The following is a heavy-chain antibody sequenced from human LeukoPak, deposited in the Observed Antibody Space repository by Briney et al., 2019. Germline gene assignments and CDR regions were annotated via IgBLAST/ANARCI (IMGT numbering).Heavy chain of an antibody. V-gene: IGHV3-30*04. CDR1: GFTFISYA. J-gene: IGHJ4*02. CDR3: ARMLKSIATIGGPSDMAY. D-gene: IGHD3-3*01. CDR2: ISFDATNK. Sequence: PGGSLRLSCSASGFTFISYAMHWVRQAPGRGLDWVATISFDATNKYYSDSVCGRFTVSRDNSKDTLFLHMSSLGLEDTAVYYCARMLKSIATIGGPSDMAYWGPGTLVIVSS.